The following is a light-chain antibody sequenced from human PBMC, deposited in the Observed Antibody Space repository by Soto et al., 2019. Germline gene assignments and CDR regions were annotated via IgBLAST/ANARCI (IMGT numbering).Light chain of an antibody. CDR3: SSYTTSNTRQIV. V-gene: IGLV2-14*03. CDR2: DVS. J-gene: IGLJ1*01. Sequence: QSALTQPASVSGSPGQSITISCTGTSSDVGVYNYVSWYQHHPGKAPKLMIFDVSNRPSGVSNRFSGSKSDNTASLTISGLQPEDEADYYCSSYTTSNTRQIVFGTGTKLTLL. CDR1: SSDVGVYNY.